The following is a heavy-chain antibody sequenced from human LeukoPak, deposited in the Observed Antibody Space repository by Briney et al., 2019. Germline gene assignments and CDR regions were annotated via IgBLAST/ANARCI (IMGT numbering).Heavy chain of an antibody. J-gene: IGHJ3*02. CDR3: ARDADGSGSGAFDI. CDR1: VYTFTSYD. Sequence: ASVKVSFKASVYTFTSYDINWVRQATGQGLEWMGWMNPNSGNTGYAQKLQGRVTITRNTSISTAYMELSSLRSEDTAVYYCARDADGSGSGAFDIWGQGTMVTVSS. V-gene: IGHV1-8*03. D-gene: IGHD3-10*01. CDR2: MNPNSGNT.